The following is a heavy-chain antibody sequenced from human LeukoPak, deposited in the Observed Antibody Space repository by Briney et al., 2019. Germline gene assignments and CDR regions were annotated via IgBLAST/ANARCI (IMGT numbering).Heavy chain of an antibody. CDR3: ARDTDTTIPIS. D-gene: IGHD5-18*01. CDR2: IYHDGST. J-gene: IGHJ5*02. V-gene: IGHV4-30-2*01. CDR1: GGSISRGGYY. Sequence: SETLSLTCTVSGGSISRGGYYWSWIRQPPGKGLEWIGYIYHDGSTYYNPSLKSRVTISLDRSRTQFSLNLSSVTAADTAVYYCARDTDTTIPISWGQGTLVTVSS.